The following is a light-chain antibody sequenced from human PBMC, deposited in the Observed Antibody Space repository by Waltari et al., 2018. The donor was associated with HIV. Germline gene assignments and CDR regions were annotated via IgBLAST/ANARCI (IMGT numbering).Light chain of an antibody. CDR3: LQYFSTPRT. Sequence: DIVLTQFPDSLAVSLGERATVNCKSNQSLLYRSNNKNYLAWYQQRPGQPPKMLIYLASTREYGVPDRFSGSGTGTDFTLTISSLQAEDVAVYYCLQYFSTPRTFGGGTKVEIK. V-gene: IGKV4-1*01. CDR2: LAS. CDR1: QSLLYRSNNKNY. J-gene: IGKJ4*01.